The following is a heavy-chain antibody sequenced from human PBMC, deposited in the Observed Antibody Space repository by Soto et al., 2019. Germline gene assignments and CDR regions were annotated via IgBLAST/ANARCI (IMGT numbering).Heavy chain of an antibody. J-gene: IGHJ3*02. V-gene: IGHV1-69*06. CDR1: GGTFSSYA. CDR3: AGRIGDAFDI. CDR2: IIPFFGTA. Sequence: GASVKVSCKASGGTFSSYAISWVRQAPGQGLEWMGWIIPFFGTANYAQKFQGRVTITADKSTSTAYMELSSLRSEDKAVYYCAGRIGDAFDIWGQGTMVTVSS.